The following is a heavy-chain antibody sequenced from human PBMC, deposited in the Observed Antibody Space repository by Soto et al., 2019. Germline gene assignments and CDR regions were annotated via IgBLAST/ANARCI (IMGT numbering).Heavy chain of an antibody. CDR3: ARRLYYGSSGFEGCGMDV. CDR1: GGSISSSSYY. Sequence: SETLSLTCTVSGGSISSSSYYWGWIRQPPGKKLERIGRNYYSGSTYYNPSLTSRVTLSVDTSKNKFSLKLSTVTAADTAVYYCARRLYYGSSGFEGCGMDVWVQGTTVT. D-gene: IGHD3-22*01. V-gene: IGHV4-39*01. J-gene: IGHJ6*02. CDR2: NYYSGST.